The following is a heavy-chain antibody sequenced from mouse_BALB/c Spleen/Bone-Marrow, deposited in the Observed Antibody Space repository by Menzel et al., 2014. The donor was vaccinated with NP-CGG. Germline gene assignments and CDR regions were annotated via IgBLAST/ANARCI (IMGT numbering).Heavy chain of an antibody. J-gene: IGHJ3*01. CDR3: ANYYGSTWFAY. CDR1: GFTFSDYY. CDR2: ISDGGSYT. Sequence: VQLQQSGGGLVKPGGSLKLSCAASGFTFSDYYMYWVRQTPEKRLEWVATISDGGSYTYYPDSVKGRFTISRDNAKNNPYLQMNSLKSEDTAMYYCANYYGSTWFAYWGQGALVTVSA. D-gene: IGHD1-1*01. V-gene: IGHV5-4*02.